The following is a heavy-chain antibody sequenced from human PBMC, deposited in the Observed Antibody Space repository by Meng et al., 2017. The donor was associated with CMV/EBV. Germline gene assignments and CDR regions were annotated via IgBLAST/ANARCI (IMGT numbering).Heavy chain of an antibody. CDR3: ARGDSGSYRYYGMDV. D-gene: IGHD1-26*01. CDR2: INPNRGGT. V-gene: IGHV1-2*02. CDR1: GYTFTGYY. Sequence: GESLKISCKASGYTFTGYYMHWVRQAPGQGLEWMGWINPNRGGTNYAQKFQGRVTMTRDTSISTAYMELSRLRSDDTAVYYCARGDSGSYRYYGMDVWGQGTTVTVSS. J-gene: IGHJ6*02.